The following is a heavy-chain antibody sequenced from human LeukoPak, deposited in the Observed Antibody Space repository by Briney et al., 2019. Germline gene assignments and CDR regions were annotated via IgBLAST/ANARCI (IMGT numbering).Heavy chain of an antibody. D-gene: IGHD6-19*01. Sequence: ASVKVSCKASGYTFTGYYMHWVRQAPGQGLEWMGWINPNSGGTNYAQKFQGRVTMTRDTSISTAYMELSRLRSDDTAVYYCARVTAVALYYFDYWGQGTLVTVSS. J-gene: IGHJ4*02. CDR1: GYTFTGYY. V-gene: IGHV1-2*02. CDR3: ARVTAVALYYFDY. CDR2: INPNSGGT.